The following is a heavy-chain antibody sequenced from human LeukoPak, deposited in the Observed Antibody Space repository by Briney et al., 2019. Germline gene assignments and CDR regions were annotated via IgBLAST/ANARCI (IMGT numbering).Heavy chain of an antibody. CDR3: ATYRQVLLPFES. J-gene: IGHJ4*02. Sequence: PGGSLRLSCAASGFTFSSYAMSWVRQAPGKGLEWVSSIFPSGGEIHYADSVRGRFTISRDNSKSTLSLQMNSLRAEDTAIYYRATYRQVLLPFESWGQGTLVTVSS. CDR1: GFTFSSYA. CDR2: IFPSGGEI. D-gene: IGHD2-8*02. V-gene: IGHV3-23*01.